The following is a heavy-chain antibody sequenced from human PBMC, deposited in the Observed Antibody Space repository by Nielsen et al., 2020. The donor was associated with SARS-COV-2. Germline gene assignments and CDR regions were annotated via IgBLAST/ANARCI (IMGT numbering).Heavy chain of an antibody. Sequence: GESLKISCAASGFTFSDYYMSWIRQAPGKGLEWVSYISSSGSTIYYADSVRGRFTISRDNAKNSLYLQMNSLRAEDTAVYYCARDTAEGVDYWGQGTLVTVSS. CDR1: GFTFSDYY. CDR2: ISSSGSTI. J-gene: IGHJ4*02. D-gene: IGHD2-21*02. V-gene: IGHV3-11*04. CDR3: ARDTAEGVDY.